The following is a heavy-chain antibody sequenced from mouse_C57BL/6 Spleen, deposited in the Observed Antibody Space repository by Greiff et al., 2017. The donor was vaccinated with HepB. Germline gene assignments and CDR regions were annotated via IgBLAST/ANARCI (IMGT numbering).Heavy chain of an antibody. CDR2: ISYDGSN. CDR1: GYSITSGYY. Sequence: EVQLQQSGPGLVKPSQSLSLTCSVTGYSITSGYYWNWIRQFPGNKLEWMGYISYDGSNNYNPSLKNRISITRDTSKNQFFLKLNSVTTEDTATYYCAREGYSNSYYFDYWGQSTTLTVSS. D-gene: IGHD2-5*01. J-gene: IGHJ2*01. CDR3: AREGYSNSYYFDY. V-gene: IGHV3-6*01.